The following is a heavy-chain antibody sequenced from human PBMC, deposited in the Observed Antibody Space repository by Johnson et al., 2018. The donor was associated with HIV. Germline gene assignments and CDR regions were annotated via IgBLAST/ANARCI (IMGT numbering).Heavy chain of an antibody. J-gene: IGHJ3*02. CDR1: GFTFSSFG. Sequence: QVQLVESGGGVVQRGGSLRLSCVASGFTFSSFGMHWVRQAPGKGLEWVAFVRYDGTNKYYADSVKGRFTVSRDNSKNTLYVEMNSLRVEDTAVYYCAKDLTYVISALDIWGQGTMVTVSS. CDR2: VRYDGTNK. CDR3: AKDLTYVISALDI. V-gene: IGHV3-30*02. D-gene: IGHD3-10*02.